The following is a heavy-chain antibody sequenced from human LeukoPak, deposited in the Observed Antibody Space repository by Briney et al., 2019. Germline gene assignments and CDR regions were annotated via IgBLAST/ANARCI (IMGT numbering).Heavy chain of an antibody. CDR3: ARGGYVDWLVDY. Sequence: ASVKVSCKASGYTFTSYDINWVRQATGQGLEWMGWISAYNGNTNYAQKLHGRVTMTTDTSTSTAYMELRSLRSDDTAVYYCARGGYVDWLVDYWGQGTLVTVSS. J-gene: IGHJ4*02. CDR2: ISAYNGNT. V-gene: IGHV1-18*01. CDR1: GYTFTSYD. D-gene: IGHD3-9*01.